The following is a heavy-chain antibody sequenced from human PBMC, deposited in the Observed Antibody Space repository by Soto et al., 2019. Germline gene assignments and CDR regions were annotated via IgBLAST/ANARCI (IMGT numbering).Heavy chain of an antibody. D-gene: IGHD2-21*02. CDR3: ARTTAAIHLNY. CDR1: GGSLSGNY. J-gene: IGHJ4*02. Sequence: SETLSLTCAVYGGSLSGNYWGWILQPPGKGLEWIGETHHSGSTAYNPSLKRRVTISVDTSRNQFSLKLNSVTAADTAVYYCARTTAAIHLNYWSQGTLVTVSS. CDR2: THHSGST. V-gene: IGHV4-34*01.